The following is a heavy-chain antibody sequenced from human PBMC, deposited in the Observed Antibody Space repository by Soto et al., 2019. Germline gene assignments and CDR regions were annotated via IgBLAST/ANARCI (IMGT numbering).Heavy chain of an antibody. CDR2: IYYSGST. CDR3: ARSLGMDAFEI. J-gene: IGHJ3*02. V-gene: IGHV4-59*01. CDR1: GGSISSYY. Sequence: SETLSLTCTVSGGSISSYYWSWIRQPPGKGLEWIGYIYYSGSTNYNPSLKSRVTISVDTSKNQFSLKLSSVTAADTAVYYCARSLGMDAFEIWGQGTMVTVSS.